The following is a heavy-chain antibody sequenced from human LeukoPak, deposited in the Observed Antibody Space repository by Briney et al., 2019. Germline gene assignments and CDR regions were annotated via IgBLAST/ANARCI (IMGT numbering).Heavy chain of an antibody. V-gene: IGHV1-2*02. CDR1: GYTFTGYY. CDR3: ARDGIDDLTKSTIFGVVNYFDY. J-gene: IGHJ4*02. D-gene: IGHD3-3*01. CDR2: ISPNSGGT. Sequence: ASVKVSCKASGYTFTGYYMRWVRQAPGQGLEWMGWISPNSGGTNYAQKFQGRVTMTRDTSISTAYMELSSLRSEDTAVYYCARDGIDDLTKSTIFGVVNYFDYWGQGTLVTVSS.